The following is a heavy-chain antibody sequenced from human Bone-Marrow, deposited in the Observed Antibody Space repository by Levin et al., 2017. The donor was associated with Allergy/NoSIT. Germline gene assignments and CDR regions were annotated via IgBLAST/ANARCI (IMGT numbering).Heavy chain of an antibody. CDR3: AGADTSRGF. V-gene: IGHV3-30*04. D-gene: IGHD2-2*01. Sequence: GGSLRLSCAASGFTFSVHGLHWVRQAPGKGLEWVAVISHDGNNIYYADSVKGRFTISRDNSNNTPYLQMTDLRTEDTALYYCAGADTSRGFWGQGTPVTVSS. CDR1: GFTFSVHG. CDR2: ISHDGNNI. J-gene: IGHJ4*02.